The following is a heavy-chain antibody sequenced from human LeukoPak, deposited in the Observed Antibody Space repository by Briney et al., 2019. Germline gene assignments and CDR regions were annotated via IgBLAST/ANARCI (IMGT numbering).Heavy chain of an antibody. CDR3: ARDPDYYDSSGSAFDI. Sequence: GRSLRLPCAASGFTFSSYGMHWVRQAPGKGLEWVAVISYDGSNKYYADSVKGRFTISRDNSKNTLYLQMNSLRAEDTAVYYCARDPDYYDSSGSAFDIWGQGTMVTVSS. D-gene: IGHD3-22*01. CDR1: GFTFSSYG. CDR2: ISYDGSNK. J-gene: IGHJ3*02. V-gene: IGHV3-30*03.